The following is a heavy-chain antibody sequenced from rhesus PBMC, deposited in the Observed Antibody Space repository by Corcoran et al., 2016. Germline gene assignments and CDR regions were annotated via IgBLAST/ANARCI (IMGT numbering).Heavy chain of an antibody. CDR2: IGGSSGLT. CDR3: ARIPMYYGSGYYRYDDY. V-gene: IGHV4-99*01. CDR1: GYSISSGYY. D-gene: IGHD3-28*01. Sequence: QVQLQESGPGLVKPSETLSLTCAVSGYSISSGYYWGWIRPPAGKGLGGVGYIGGSSGLTYYNPSLNSRVTISKDTSKNQFSLKLSSVTAADTAVYYCARIPMYYGSGYYRYDDYWGQGVLVTVSS. J-gene: IGHJ4*01.